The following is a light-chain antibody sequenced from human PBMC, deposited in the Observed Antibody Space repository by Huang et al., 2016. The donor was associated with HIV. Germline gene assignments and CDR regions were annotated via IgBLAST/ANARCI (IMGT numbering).Light chain of an antibody. J-gene: IGKJ1*01. V-gene: IGKV4-1*01. CDR3: QQCYSSPQT. Sequence: DIIMTQSPDSLAVSLGERATLNCRSSQSVYSSSTSKDYMAWFHQKPGQPPRLLLFWASTRAAGVPDRFSGSGSGTHFTLTIANLEAEDAAIYYCQQCYSSPQTFGQGTRVEVK. CDR2: WAS. CDR1: QSVYSSSTSKDY.